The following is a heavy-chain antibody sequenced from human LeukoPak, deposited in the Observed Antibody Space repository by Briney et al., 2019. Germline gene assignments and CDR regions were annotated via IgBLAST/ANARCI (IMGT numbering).Heavy chain of an antibody. D-gene: IGHD3-16*01. J-gene: IGHJ4*02. CDR1: GGSFSGYY. Sequence: SETLSLTRAVYGGSFSGYYWSWIRQPPGKGLEWIGYIYYSGSTNYNPSLKSRVTISVDTSKNQFSLKLSSVTAADTAVYYCARDGVLGGLFVWDYWGQGTLVTVSS. V-gene: IGHV4-59*01. CDR2: IYYSGST. CDR3: ARDGVLGGLFVWDY.